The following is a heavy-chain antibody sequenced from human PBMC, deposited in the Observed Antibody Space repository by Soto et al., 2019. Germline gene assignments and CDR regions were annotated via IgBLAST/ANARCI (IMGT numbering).Heavy chain of an antibody. D-gene: IGHD2-2*01. CDR1: GGSFSIYY. V-gene: IGHV4-34*01. J-gene: IGHJ6*02. CDR2: INYSAST. CDR3: ARGRAGGYGRYSYQNHVMDV. Sequence: PSESLSLTCSVSGGSFSIYYWNWFRHSPGKGLEWIGEINYSASTTYNPSLKSRVSISIDTSANQFSLNLTSVAAADTAVYYCARGRAGGYGRYSYQNHVMDVWGQGTTVTVYS.